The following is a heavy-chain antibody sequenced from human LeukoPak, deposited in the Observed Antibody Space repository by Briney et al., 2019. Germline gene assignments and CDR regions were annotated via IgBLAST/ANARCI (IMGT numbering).Heavy chain of an antibody. Sequence: GESLKISCKGSGYSFANYWIAWVRQMPGKGLEWMGIIYPGDSDTRYSPSFQGQVTISADKSISIAYLQWSSLKASDTAMYYCARKYCSGGSCGWFDPWGQGTLVTVSS. CDR1: GYSFANYW. CDR2: IYPGDSDT. CDR3: ARKYCSGGSCGWFDP. J-gene: IGHJ5*02. V-gene: IGHV5-51*01. D-gene: IGHD2-15*01.